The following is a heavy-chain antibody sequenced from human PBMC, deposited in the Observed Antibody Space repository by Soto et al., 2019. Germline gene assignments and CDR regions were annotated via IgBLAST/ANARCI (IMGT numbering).Heavy chain of an antibody. CDR3: ARWDAATFGKIPYGMDL. J-gene: IGHJ6*02. Sequence: QVQLVESGGGVVQPGRSLRLSCAASGFTFSSYGMHWVRQAPGKGLEWVAVIWYDGSNKYYADSVKGRFTISRDNSKNTLYLQMNSLRAEDTAVYYCARWDAATFGKIPYGMDLWGQGTTVTVSS. D-gene: IGHD6-25*01. CDR2: IWYDGSNK. V-gene: IGHV3-33*01. CDR1: GFTFSSYG.